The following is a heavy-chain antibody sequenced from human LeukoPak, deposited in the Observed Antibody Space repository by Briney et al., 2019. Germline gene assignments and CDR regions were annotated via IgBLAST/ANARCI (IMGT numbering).Heavy chain of an antibody. V-gene: IGHV4-59*11. J-gene: IGHJ6*03. CDR1: DASMSGHY. CDR3: AAGICSGGTCYPYYYYMDV. Sequence: SETLSLTCTVSDASMSGHYWNWIRQPPGQGLEWIGYIYHTGSTNYNPSLNSRATVSLDAPRNQFSLKLTSVTAADAAVYYCAAGICSGGTCYPYYYYMDVWGKGTTVTVSS. D-gene: IGHD2-15*01. CDR2: IYHTGST.